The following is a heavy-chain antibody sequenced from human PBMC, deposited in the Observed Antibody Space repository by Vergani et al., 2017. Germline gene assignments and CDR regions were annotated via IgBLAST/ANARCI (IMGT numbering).Heavy chain of an antibody. J-gene: IGHJ6*03. Sequence: QVQLVESGGGVVQPGRSLRLSSAASGFTFSSYGMHWVRQAPGKGLEWVAVISYDGSNKYYADSVKGRFTISRDNSKNTLYLQMNSLRAEDTAVYYCAKEEWGIAAAGATPGFYMDVWGKGTTVTVSS. CDR1: GFTFSSYG. CDR2: ISYDGSNK. V-gene: IGHV3-30*18. CDR3: AKEEWGIAAAGATPGFYMDV. D-gene: IGHD6-13*01.